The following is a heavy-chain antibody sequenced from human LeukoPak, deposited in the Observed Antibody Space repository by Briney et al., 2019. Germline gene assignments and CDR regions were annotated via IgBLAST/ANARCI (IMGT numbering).Heavy chain of an antibody. J-gene: IGHJ6*02. D-gene: IGHD3-22*01. CDR2: ISAYNGNT. Sequence: ASVTVSCKASGYTFTSYGISWVRQAPGQGLEWMGWISAYNGNTNYAQKLQGRVTMTTDTSTSTVYMELSSLRSEDTAVYYCARDLARITMIVRYGMDVWGQGTTVTVSS. V-gene: IGHV1-18*01. CDR3: ARDLARITMIVRYGMDV. CDR1: GYTFTSYG.